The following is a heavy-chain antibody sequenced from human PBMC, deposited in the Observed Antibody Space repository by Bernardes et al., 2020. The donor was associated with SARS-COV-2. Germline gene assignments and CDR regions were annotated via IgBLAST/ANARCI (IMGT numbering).Heavy chain of an antibody. J-gene: IGHJ5*02. Sequence: SETLSLTCTVSGGSISSYYWSWIRQPPGKGLEWIGYIYYSGSTNYNPSLKSRVTISVDTSKNQFSLKLSSVTAADTAVYYCARHSRITIFGVVTDQGWFDPWGQGTLVTVSS. D-gene: IGHD3-3*01. CDR2: IYYSGST. V-gene: IGHV4-59*08. CDR3: ARHSRITIFGVVTDQGWFDP. CDR1: GGSISSYY.